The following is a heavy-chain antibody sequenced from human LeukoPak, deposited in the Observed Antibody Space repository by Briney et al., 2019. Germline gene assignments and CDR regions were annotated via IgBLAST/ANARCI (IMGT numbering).Heavy chain of an antibody. D-gene: IGHD5-12*01. V-gene: IGHV4-59*12. CDR1: GGSINNYY. J-gene: IGHJ4*02. Sequence: PSETLSLTCTVSGGSINNYYWSWIRQSPGKGLEWIGYIYYSGSTNYNPSLKSRVTISVDTSKNQSSLKLSSVTAADTAVYYCARDPGGYEIGNFDYWGQGTLVTVSS. CDR3: ARDPGGYEIGNFDY. CDR2: IYYSGST.